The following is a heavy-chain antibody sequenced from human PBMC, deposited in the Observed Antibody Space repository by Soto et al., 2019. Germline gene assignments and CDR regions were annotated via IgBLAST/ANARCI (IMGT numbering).Heavy chain of an antibody. CDR3: ATSVQGRYFDY. J-gene: IGHJ4*02. CDR1: GFTFRSYA. Sequence: PGGSLRLSCAASGFTFRSYALTWVRQAPGKGLEWVSAMSGSGGGTHYSDSVKGRFIISRDTSKNTLYLQMNSLRVDDTAVYYCATSVQGRYFDYWGQGTLVTVSS. D-gene: IGHD3-10*01. V-gene: IGHV3-23*01. CDR2: MSGSGGGT.